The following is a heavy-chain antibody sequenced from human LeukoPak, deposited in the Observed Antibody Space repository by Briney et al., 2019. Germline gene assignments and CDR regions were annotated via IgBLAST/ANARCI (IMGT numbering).Heavy chain of an antibody. Sequence: GRSLRLSCAASGFTFDDYAMHWVRQAPGKGLEWVSTISGSGGSTYYADSVKGRFTISRDNSKNTLYLQMNSLRAEDTAVYYRAKVGYSLFDYWGQGTLVTVSS. D-gene: IGHD6-13*01. CDR1: GFTFDDYA. J-gene: IGHJ4*02. CDR2: ISGSGGST. CDR3: AKVGYSLFDY. V-gene: IGHV3-23*01.